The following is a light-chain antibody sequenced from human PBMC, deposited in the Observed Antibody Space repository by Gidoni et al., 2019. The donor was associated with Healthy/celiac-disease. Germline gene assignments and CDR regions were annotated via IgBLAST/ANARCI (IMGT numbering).Light chain of an antibody. CDR3: QQYNSYPLT. J-gene: IGKJ1*01. CDR2: KAS. V-gene: IGKV1-5*03. CDR1: QSISSW. Sequence: DIQMTQSPSTLSASVGDRVTLTCRASQSISSWLAWYQQKPGKAPTLLIYKASSLESGVPSRFGGSGSGTEFTLTISSLQPDDFATYYCQQYNSYPLTFGQGTKVEIK.